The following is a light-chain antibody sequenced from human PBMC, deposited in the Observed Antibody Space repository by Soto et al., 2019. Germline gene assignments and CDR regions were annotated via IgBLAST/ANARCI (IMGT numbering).Light chain of an antibody. CDR2: ATS. J-gene: IGKJ3*01. Sequence: DIQMTQSPSSLSASVGDRVTITCRASQSISPYLNWYQFRPGRAPKLIIYATSSLHSGVPSRFSGRGSETTFTLTISSLQPADLATYYCQQSYSFPFDFGPGPKVEIK. V-gene: IGKV1-39*01. CDR1: QSISPY. CDR3: QQSYSFPFD.